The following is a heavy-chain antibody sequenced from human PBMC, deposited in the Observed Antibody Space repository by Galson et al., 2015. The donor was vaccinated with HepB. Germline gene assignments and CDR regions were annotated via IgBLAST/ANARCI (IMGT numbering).Heavy chain of an antibody. CDR2: IYYSGNT. CDR1: GSISSSSYY. Sequence: GSISSSSYYWGWIRQPPGKGLEWIGSIYYSGNTYYNPSLKSRVTISVDTSKNQFSLKLSSVTAADTAVYYCARHPYSSGWSDYWGQGTLVTVSS. J-gene: IGHJ4*02. CDR3: ARHPYSSGWSDY. V-gene: IGHV4-39*01. D-gene: IGHD6-19*01.